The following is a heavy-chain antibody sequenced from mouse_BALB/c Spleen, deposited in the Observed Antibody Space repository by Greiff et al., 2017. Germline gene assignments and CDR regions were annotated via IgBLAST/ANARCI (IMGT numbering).Heavy chain of an antibody. CDR2: ISSGGST. CDR3: ARRFTTTRTLFAY. CDR1: GFTFSSYA. V-gene: IGHV5-6-5*01. J-gene: IGHJ3*01. Sequence: EVMLVESGGGLVKPGGSLKLSCAASGFTFSSYAMSWVRQTPEKRLEWVASISSGGSTYYPDSVKGRFTISRDNARNILYLQMSSLRSEDTAMYYCARRFTTTRTLFAYWGQGTLVTVSA. D-gene: IGHD2-12*01.